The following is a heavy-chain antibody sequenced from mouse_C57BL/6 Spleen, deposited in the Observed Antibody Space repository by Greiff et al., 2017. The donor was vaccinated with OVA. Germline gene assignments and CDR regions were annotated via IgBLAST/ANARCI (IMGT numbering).Heavy chain of an antibody. Sequence: EVKLQESGGGLVKPGGSLKLSCAASGFTFSDYGMHWVRQAPEKGLEWVAYISSGSSTIYYADTVKGRFTISRDNAKNTLFLQRTSLRSEDTAMYYCARERYDDYFDYWGQGTTLTVSS. D-gene: IGHD2-14*01. CDR2: ISSGSSTI. J-gene: IGHJ2*01. CDR1: GFTFSDYG. V-gene: IGHV5-17*01. CDR3: ARERYDDYFDY.